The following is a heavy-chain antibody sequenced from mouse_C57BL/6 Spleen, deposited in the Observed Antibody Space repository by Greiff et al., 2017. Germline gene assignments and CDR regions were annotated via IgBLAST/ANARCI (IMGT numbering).Heavy chain of an antibody. V-gene: IGHV1-59*01. J-gene: IGHJ3*01. D-gene: IGHD4-1*01. CDR3: ASSGKGTWFAY. CDR2: IDPSDSYT. CDR1: GYTFTSYW. Sequence: QVQLQQPGAELVRPGTSVKLSCKASGYTFTSYWMHWVKQRPGQGLEWIGVIDPSDSYTNYNQKFKGKAKLTVDTSASTAYMQLSSLTSEDSAVYYCASSGKGTWFAYWGKGTLVTVSA.